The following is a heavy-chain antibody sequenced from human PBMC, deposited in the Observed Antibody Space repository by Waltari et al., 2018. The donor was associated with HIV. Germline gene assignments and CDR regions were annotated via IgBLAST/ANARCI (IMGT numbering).Heavy chain of an antibody. J-gene: IGHJ4*02. D-gene: IGHD3-22*01. CDR1: GGSISSYY. V-gene: IGHV4-59*01. CDR3: ARANYDSSGYYYLNYFDY. Sequence: QVQLQESGPGLVKPSETLSLTCYVSGGSISSYYWSWIRQPPGKGLEWIGYIYYSGSTNYNPSLKSRVTISVDTSKNQFSLKLSSVTAADTAVYYCARANYDSSGYYYLNYFDYWGQGTLVTVSS. CDR2: IYYSGST.